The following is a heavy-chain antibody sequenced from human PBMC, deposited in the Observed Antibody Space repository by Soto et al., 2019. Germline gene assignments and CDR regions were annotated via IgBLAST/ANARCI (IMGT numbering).Heavy chain of an antibody. V-gene: IGHV1-69*13. J-gene: IGHJ3*02. CDR2: IIPIFGTA. CDR1: GGTFSSYA. Sequence: VASVKVSCKASGGTFSSYAISWVRQAPGQGLEWMGGIIPIFGTANYAQKFQGRVTITADESTSTAYMELSSLRSEDTAVYYCARAHIVVVTAIPFDAFDIWGQGTMVTVSS. CDR3: ARAHIVVVTAIPFDAFDI. D-gene: IGHD2-21*02.